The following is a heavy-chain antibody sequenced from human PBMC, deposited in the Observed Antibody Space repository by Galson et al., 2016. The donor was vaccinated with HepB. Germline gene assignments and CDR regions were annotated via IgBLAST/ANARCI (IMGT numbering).Heavy chain of an antibody. V-gene: IGHV3-66*01. CDR1: GFTVSNNY. Sequence: SLRLSCAASGFTVSNNYMSWVRQAPGKGLEWVSVIYSGGSTYYADSVKGRFTISRDNSKNTLYLQMNSLRAEDTAVYYCAREAPVAAPAAFDYWGQGTLVTVSS. J-gene: IGHJ4*02. CDR2: IYSGGST. D-gene: IGHD6-25*01. CDR3: AREAPVAAPAAFDY.